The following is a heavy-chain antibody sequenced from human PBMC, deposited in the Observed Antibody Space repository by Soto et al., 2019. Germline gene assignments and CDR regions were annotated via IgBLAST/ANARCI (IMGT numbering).Heavy chain of an antibody. CDR3: AGGTIMIFYPPFLDF. J-gene: IGHJ6*04. Sequence: ASVKVSCKASGYTFTSYAMHWVRQAPGQRLEWMGWINAGNGNTKYSQKFQGRVTITRDTSASTAYMELSSLRSEDTAVYYCAGGTIMIFYPPFLDFWGKGTTVPVSS. V-gene: IGHV1-3*01. CDR1: GYTFTSYA. CDR2: INAGNGNT. D-gene: IGHD3-9*01.